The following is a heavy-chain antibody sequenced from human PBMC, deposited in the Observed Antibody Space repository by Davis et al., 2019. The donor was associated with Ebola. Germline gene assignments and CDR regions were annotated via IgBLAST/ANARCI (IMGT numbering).Heavy chain of an antibody. CDR3: ARDPTTGGWYTPSGFDY. CDR2: INPSGGST. V-gene: IGHV1-46*01. CDR1: GYTFTSYY. D-gene: IGHD6-19*01. J-gene: IGHJ4*02. Sequence: AASVKVSCKASGYTFTSYYMHWVRQAPGQGLEWMGIINPSGGSTRYALQFQGRVTMTRDTSTSTVYMELSSLRSEDTAVYYCARDPTTGGWYTPSGFDYWGQGTLVTVSS.